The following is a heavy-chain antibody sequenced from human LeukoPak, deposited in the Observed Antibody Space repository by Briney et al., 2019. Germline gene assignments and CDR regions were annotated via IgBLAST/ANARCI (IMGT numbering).Heavy chain of an antibody. Sequence: GPHILFWAASGFTLSSHWMSWARQVPLMRLELLPNIRQDVREQYYVVSVKGRFTISRDNAKNSLSLQMNSLRAEDTAVYYCATRGSYYFNYYWGQGTLVTVSS. V-gene: IGHV3-7*01. D-gene: IGHD1-26*01. CDR3: ATRGSYYFNYY. J-gene: IGHJ4*02. CDR1: GFTLSSHW. CDR2: IRQDVREQ.